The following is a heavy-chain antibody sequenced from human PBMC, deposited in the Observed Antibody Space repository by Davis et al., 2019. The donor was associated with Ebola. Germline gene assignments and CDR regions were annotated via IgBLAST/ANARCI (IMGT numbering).Heavy chain of an antibody. CDR2: INPSGGST. Sequence: ASVKVSCKASGYTFTSYYMHWVRQAPGQGLEWMGIINPSGGSTSYAQKFQGRVTITADKSTSTAYMELSSLRSEDTAVYYCARSSPKNDFWSGYYYDYDAFDIWGQGTMVTVSS. D-gene: IGHD3-3*01. CDR1: GYTFTSYY. CDR3: ARSSPKNDFWSGYYYDYDAFDI. V-gene: IGHV1-46*01. J-gene: IGHJ3*02.